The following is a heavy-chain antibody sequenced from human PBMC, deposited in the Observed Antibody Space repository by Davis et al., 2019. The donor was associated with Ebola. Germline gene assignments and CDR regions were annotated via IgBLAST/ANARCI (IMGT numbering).Heavy chain of an antibody. J-gene: IGHJ3*02. V-gene: IGHV4-39*01. D-gene: IGHD3-3*02. CDR1: GGSISSSAFY. CDR2: LYHFDGTGATST. Sequence: PGGSLRLSCTVSGGSISSSAFYWGWIRQAPGKGLEVIGSLYHFDGTGATSTYYNPSLKSRVTISRDTSKNQLSLTLKSVTAADTAVYYCARRRHIPFSTRRHAFDIWGQGTRVIVSS. CDR3: ARRRHIPFSTRRHAFDI.